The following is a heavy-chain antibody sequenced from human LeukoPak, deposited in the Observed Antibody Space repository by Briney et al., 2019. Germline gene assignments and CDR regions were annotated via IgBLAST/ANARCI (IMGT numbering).Heavy chain of an antibody. CDR3: AKDLSGSHTY. J-gene: IGHJ4*02. CDR1: GFTFSSYG. Sequence: GGSLRLSCAASGFTFSSYGMHWVRQAPGKGLEWVAVISYDGSNKYYADSVKGRFTISRDNSKNTLYLQMNSLRAEDTAVYYCAKDLSGSHTYWGQGTPVTVSS. V-gene: IGHV3-30*18. D-gene: IGHD1-26*01. CDR2: ISYDGSNK.